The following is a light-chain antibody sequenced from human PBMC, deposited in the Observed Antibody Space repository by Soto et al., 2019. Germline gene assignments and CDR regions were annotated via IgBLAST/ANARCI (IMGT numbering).Light chain of an antibody. CDR3: SSYTSGSTPYV. CDR1: SSDVGNYNY. J-gene: IGLJ1*01. Sequence: QSVLTQPASVSGSPGQSITISCTGTSSDVGNYNYVSWHQQHPGKAPKVSIYEVSNRPSGISTRFSGSKSANTASLTISGLQPEDEADYYCSSYTSGSTPYVFGTGTKVTAL. V-gene: IGLV2-14*01. CDR2: EVS.